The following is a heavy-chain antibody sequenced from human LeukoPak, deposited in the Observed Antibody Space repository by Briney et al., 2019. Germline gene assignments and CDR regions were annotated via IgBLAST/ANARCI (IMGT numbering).Heavy chain of an antibody. D-gene: IGHD6-13*01. V-gene: IGHV6-1*01. CDR1: GDRVSSNSAA. J-gene: IGHJ4*02. CDR3: ARELMPSGAAAGDY. CDR2: TYYRSKWYN. Sequence: SQTLSVTCAISGDRVSSNSAAWHWIRQSPSRGLEWLGRTYYRSKWYNDYAVSVKSRITINPDTSKNQFSLQLNSVTPEDTAVYYCARELMPSGAAAGDYWGQGTLVTVSS.